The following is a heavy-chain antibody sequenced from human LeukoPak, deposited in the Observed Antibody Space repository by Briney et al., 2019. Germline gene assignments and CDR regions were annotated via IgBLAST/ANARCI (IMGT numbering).Heavy chain of an antibody. CDR1: GFTFSDYY. CDR2: ISSSSSYT. Sequence: KPGGSLRLSCAASGFTFSDYYMSWIRQAPGKGLERVSYISSSSSYTNYAGSVKGRFTISRDNAKNSLYLQMNSLRAEDTAVYYCARLLLLWFGEYAPFDYWGQGTLVTVSS. D-gene: IGHD3-10*01. J-gene: IGHJ4*02. CDR3: ARLLLLWFGEYAPFDY. V-gene: IGHV3-11*06.